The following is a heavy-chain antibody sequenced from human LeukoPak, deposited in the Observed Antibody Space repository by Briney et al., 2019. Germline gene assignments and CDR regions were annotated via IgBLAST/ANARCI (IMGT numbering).Heavy chain of an antibody. CDR3: ARSNWNSYY. CDR1: GFTFSNYW. V-gene: IGHV3-7*01. D-gene: IGHD1-7*01. Sequence: GGSLRLSCAASGFTFSNYWMTWVRQAPGKGLEWVANIKQDGSEKHYVDSVKGRFTTSRDNAKNSLYLQMNSLRDEDTAVYYCARSNWNSYYWGQGTLVTVSS. CDR2: IKQDGSEK. J-gene: IGHJ4*02.